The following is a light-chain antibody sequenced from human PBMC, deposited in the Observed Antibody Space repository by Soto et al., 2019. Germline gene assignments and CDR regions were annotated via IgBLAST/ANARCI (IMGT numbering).Light chain of an antibody. CDR2: GAS. V-gene: IGKV3-15*01. CDR1: QSVSSN. Sequence: EVMMTQSPATLSVSPGERVTLSCRASQSVSSNLAWYQQKPGQAPRLLIYGASARATGIPARFSGSGSGTEFALTISSLQSEDFAVYYCQQYDNWPPWTFGQGNKVEIK. J-gene: IGKJ1*01. CDR3: QQYDNWPPWT.